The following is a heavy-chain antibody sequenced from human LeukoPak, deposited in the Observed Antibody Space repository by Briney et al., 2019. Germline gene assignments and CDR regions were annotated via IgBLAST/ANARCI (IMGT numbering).Heavy chain of an antibody. CDR3: ARAGGLWFGESLLDN. V-gene: IGHV3-48*03. CDR1: GFTFSIYE. Sequence: PGGSLRLSCAASGFTFSIYEMNWVRQAPGKGLEWVSYISSIGTTIYYADSVKGRFTISRDNAKNSLYLQMNSLRADDTAVYYCARAGGLWFGESLLDNWGQGTLVTVSS. D-gene: IGHD3-10*01. J-gene: IGHJ4*02. CDR2: ISSIGTTI.